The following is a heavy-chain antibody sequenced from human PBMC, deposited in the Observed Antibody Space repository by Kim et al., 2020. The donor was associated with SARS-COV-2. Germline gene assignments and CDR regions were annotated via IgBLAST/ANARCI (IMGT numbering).Heavy chain of an antibody. CDR1: GGTFSSYA. J-gene: IGHJ4*02. D-gene: IGHD3-3*01. CDR2: IIPIFGTA. V-gene: IGHV1-69*13. Sequence: SVKVSCKASGGTFSSYAISWVRQAPGQGLEWMGGIIPIFGTANYAQKFQGRVTITADESTSTAYMELSSLRSEDTAVYYCAREGRVTIFGVVGNVRFDYWGQGTLVTVSS. CDR3: AREGRVTIFGVVGNVRFDY.